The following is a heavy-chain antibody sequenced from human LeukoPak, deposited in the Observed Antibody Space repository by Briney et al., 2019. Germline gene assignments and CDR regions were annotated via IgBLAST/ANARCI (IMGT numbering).Heavy chain of an antibody. CDR2: VYTSGST. J-gene: IGHJ3*02. D-gene: IGHD3-9*01. CDR1: GGSISSGSYY. CDR3: AGVHSDYDILSGYYIGVDAFDI. V-gene: IGHV4-61*02. Sequence: PSQTLSLTCTVSGGSISSGSYYWSWIRQPAGKGLEWIGRVYTSGSTNYNPSLKSRVTISVDTSKNQFSLKLRSVTAADTAVYYCAGVHSDYDILSGYYIGVDAFDIWGQGTMVTVSS.